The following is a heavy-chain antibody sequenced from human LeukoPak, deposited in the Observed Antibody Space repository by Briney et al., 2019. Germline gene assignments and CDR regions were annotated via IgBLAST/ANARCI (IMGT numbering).Heavy chain of an antibody. CDR3: ARGVWSGTGYYYYGMDV. J-gene: IGHJ6*02. V-gene: IGHV3-48*01. Sequence: PGGSLRLSRAASGFTFSSYSMNWVRQAPGKGLEWVSYISSTSSSIYYADSVKGRFTISRDNAKNSLYLQTNSLRAEDTAVYYCARGVWSGTGYYYYGMDVWGQGTTVTVSS. CDR1: GFTFSSYS. CDR2: ISSTSSSI. D-gene: IGHD3-3*01.